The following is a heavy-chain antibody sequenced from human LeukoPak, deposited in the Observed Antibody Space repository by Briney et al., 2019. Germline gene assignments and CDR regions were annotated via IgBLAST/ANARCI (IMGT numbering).Heavy chain of an antibody. CDR2: VYPTGST. V-gene: IGHV4-34*01. CDR3: ARGRRSPYVWGRQLQPHPMQSTLFDH. Sequence: NPSETLSLTCAVYGGSFSDYYWNWIRQPPGMGLEWIGDVYPTGSTSYNPSLKSRATISVDTSKKQFSLKVNSVTAADTAVYYCARGRRSPYVWGRQLQPHPMQSTLFDHWGQGTLVTVSS. D-gene: IGHD3-16*01. J-gene: IGHJ4*02. CDR1: GGSFSDYY.